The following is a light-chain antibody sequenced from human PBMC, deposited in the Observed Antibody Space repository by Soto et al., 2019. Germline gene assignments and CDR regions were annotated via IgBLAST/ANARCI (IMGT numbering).Light chain of an antibody. V-gene: IGKV3-20*01. CDR1: QSVSSIY. J-gene: IGKJ1*01. CDR3: QQYGSARWT. CDR2: GAS. Sequence: EIVLTQSPGTLSLSPGERATLSCRASQSVSSIYLAWYQQKPGQAPRLLIYGASSRATGIPDRFSGSGSGTDFTLTISRLEPEVFSVYYCQQYGSARWTFGQGTNLDI.